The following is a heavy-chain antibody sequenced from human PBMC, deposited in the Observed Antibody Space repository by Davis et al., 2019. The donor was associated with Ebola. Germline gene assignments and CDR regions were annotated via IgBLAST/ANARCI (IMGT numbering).Heavy chain of an antibody. V-gene: IGHV4-61*08. Sequence: PSETLSLTCTVSGGSISSGGYYWSWIRQPPGKGLEWIGYIYYSGSTNYNPSLKSRVTISVDTSKNQFSLKLSSVTAADTAVYYCARDLNWNYHDYWGQGTLVTVSS. CDR2: IYYSGST. CDR1: GGSISSGGYY. CDR3: ARDLNWNYHDY. D-gene: IGHD1-1*01. J-gene: IGHJ4*02.